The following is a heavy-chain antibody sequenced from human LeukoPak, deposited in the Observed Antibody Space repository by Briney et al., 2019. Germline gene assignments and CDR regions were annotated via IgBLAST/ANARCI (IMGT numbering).Heavy chain of an antibody. CDR2: TYYRSKWYN. Sequence: SQTLSLTCAISGDSVSSNSAAWNWIRQSPSRGLEWLGRTYYRSKWYNDYAVSVKSRITINPDTSKNQFSLQLNSVTPGDTAVYYCARYCYDSSGSPYNWFDPWGQGTLVTVSS. CDR3: ARYCYDSSGSPYNWFDP. D-gene: IGHD3-22*01. J-gene: IGHJ5*02. CDR1: GDSVSSNSAA. V-gene: IGHV6-1*01.